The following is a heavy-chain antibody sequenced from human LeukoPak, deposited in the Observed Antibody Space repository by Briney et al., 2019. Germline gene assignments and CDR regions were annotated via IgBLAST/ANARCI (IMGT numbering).Heavy chain of an antibody. J-gene: IGHJ4*02. Sequence: ASVKVSCKASGYTFTSYGISWVRQAPGQGLEWMGWISAYNGNTNYAQKLQGRVTMTTDTSTSTAYMELRSLRSDDTAVYYCARAGYGSGSPYRIDYWGQGTLVTVSS. D-gene: IGHD3-10*01. CDR3: ARAGYGSGSPYRIDY. V-gene: IGHV1-18*01. CDR1: GYTFTSYG. CDR2: ISAYNGNT.